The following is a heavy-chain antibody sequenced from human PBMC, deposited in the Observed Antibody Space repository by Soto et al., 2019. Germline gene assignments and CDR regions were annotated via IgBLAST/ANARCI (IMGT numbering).Heavy chain of an antibody. V-gene: IGHV3-53*01. CDR3: AKDLGPRRLLNYSFYGLDV. D-gene: IGHD4-17*01. CDR2: IESGGST. CDR1: GFTVSSTY. J-gene: IGHJ6*02. Sequence: TGGSLSLSCNSSGFTVSSTYMSWVRQAPGMGLEWVAVIESGGSTHYADSVKGRFTISRDIPKNMIYLQLHTLRAEDTAVYYCAKDLGPRRLLNYSFYGLDVSCQGTTVTVSS.